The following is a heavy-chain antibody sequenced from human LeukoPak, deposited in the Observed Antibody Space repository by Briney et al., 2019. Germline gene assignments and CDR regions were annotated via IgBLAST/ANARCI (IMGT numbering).Heavy chain of an antibody. CDR2: IKQDGTEK. CDR3: ARGPSGYHNT. J-gene: IGHJ4*02. V-gene: IGHV3-7*01. D-gene: IGHD5-12*01. CDR1: GFTLTTYW. Sequence: GESLRLSCAASGFTLTTYWMSWVRQAPGKGLEWVANIKQDGTEKYYVDSVKGRFTISRDNAKNSLYLQMNSLRAEDTAVYYCARGPSGYHNTGGQGTLVTVSS.